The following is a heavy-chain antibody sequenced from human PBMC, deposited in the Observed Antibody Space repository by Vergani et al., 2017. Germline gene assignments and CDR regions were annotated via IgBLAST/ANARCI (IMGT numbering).Heavy chain of an antibody. Sequence: QVQLQQWGAGLLKPSETLSLTCAVYGGSFSGYYWSWIRQPPGKGLEWIGEINHSGSTNYNPSLKSRVTISVDTSKNQFSLKLSSVTAADTAVYYCARLLTIFGVVIRAFDIWGQGTMVTVSS. V-gene: IGHV4-34*01. CDR3: ARLLTIFGVVIRAFDI. D-gene: IGHD3-3*01. CDR1: GGSFSGYY. CDR2: INHSGST. J-gene: IGHJ3*02.